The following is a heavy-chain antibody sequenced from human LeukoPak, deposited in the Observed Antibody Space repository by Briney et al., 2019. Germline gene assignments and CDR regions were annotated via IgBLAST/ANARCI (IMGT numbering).Heavy chain of an antibody. V-gene: IGHV3-30*18. D-gene: IGHD5-18*01. CDR1: GFTFSSYG. CDR3: AKGRGYSYHPNWDY. CDR2: ISYDGSNK. Sequence: GGSLRLSCAASGFTFSSYGMHWVRQAPGKGLEWVAVISYDGSNKYYADSVKGRFTISRDNSRNTLYLQMKSLRAEDTAVYYCAKGRGYSYHPNWDYWGQGTLVTVSS. J-gene: IGHJ4*02.